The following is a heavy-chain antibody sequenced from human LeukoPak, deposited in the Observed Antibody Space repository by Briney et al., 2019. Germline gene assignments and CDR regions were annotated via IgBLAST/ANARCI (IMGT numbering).Heavy chain of an antibody. V-gene: IGHV3-21*01. Sequence: GGSLRLSCAASGFTFSSYSMNWVRQAPGKGLEWVSSISSSSSYIYYADSVKGRFTISRDNAKNSLYLQMNSLRAEDTAVYYCARWLQPHNWFDPWGQGTLVTVSS. CDR2: ISSSSSYI. J-gene: IGHJ5*02. CDR3: ARWLQPHNWFDP. D-gene: IGHD5-24*01. CDR1: GFTFSSYS.